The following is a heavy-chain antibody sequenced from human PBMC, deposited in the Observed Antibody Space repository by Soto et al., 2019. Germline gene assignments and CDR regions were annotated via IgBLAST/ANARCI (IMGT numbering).Heavy chain of an antibody. CDR2: IYHSGST. J-gene: IGHJ3*02. CDR3: AREHYGDYGVFDAFDI. V-gene: IGHV4-30-2*01. D-gene: IGHD4-17*01. Sequence: QLQLQESGSGLVKPSQTLSLTCAVSGGSISSGGYSWSWIRQPPGKGLEWIGYIYHSGSTYYNPCLKSRVTISGDRSKNQFSLKLSSVTAADTAVYYCAREHYGDYGVFDAFDIWGQGTMVTVSS. CDR1: GGSISSGGYS.